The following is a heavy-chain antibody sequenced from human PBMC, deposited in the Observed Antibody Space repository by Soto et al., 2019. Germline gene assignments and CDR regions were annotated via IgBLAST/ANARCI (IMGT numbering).Heavy chain of an antibody. D-gene: IGHD1-1*01. V-gene: IGHV1-18*01. CDR1: GYTFSTYG. Sequence: QVQLVQSGAEVKKPGASVKVSCKASGYTFSTYGFSWGRQAPGQGLEWMGWIGADNGDTNYAQNFKGRVTMTTDTSTTTSYMELRSLTADDTAVYFCARDWKGAEGFDPWGQGTLVTVSS. J-gene: IGHJ5*02. CDR3: ARDWKGAEGFDP. CDR2: IGADNGDT.